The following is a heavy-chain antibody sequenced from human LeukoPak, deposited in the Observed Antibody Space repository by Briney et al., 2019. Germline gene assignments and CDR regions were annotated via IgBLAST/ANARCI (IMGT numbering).Heavy chain of an antibody. D-gene: IGHD3-3*01. CDR2: IIPIFGTA. V-gene: IGHV1-69*13. J-gene: IGHJ4*02. Sequence: ASVKVSCKASGGTFSSYAISWVRQAPGQGLEWMGGIIPIFGTANYAQKFQGRVTITADESTSTAYMELSSLRSEDTAVYYCARAGIKYDFWSGYYDEFDYWGQGTLVTVSS. CDR1: GGTFSSYA. CDR3: ARAGIKYDFWSGYYDEFDY.